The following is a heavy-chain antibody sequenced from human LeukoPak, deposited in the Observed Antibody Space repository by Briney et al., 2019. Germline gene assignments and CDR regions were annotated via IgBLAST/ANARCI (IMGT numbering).Heavy chain of an antibody. CDR3: ARRSDWFDP. CDR1: GGSIRSYY. CDR2: AYYSGST. J-gene: IGHJ5*02. Sequence: PSETLSLTCNVSGGSIRSYYWSWIRQPPGKGLEWIGSAYYSGSTNYNPSLKSRATISVDTSKNQFSLKLSSVTAADTAVYYCARRSDWFDPWGQGTLVTVSS. V-gene: IGHV4-59*08.